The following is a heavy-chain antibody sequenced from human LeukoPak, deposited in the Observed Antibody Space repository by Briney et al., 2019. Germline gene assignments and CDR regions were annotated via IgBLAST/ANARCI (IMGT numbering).Heavy chain of an antibody. CDR3: ARDPFRSSFDP. D-gene: IGHD6-13*01. CDR1: GGSMSPYH. Sequence: ASETLSLTCTVSGGSMSPYHWTWIRQPAGKGLEWIGRLHTSVNKNYNPSLKGRVTISVDTSKNQFSLEMTSVTAADTAVYFCARDPFRSSFDPWGQGILVTVSS. V-gene: IGHV4-4*07. J-gene: IGHJ5*02. CDR2: LHTSVNK.